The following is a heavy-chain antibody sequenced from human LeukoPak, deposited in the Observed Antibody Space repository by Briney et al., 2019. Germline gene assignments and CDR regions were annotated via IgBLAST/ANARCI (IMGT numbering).Heavy chain of an antibody. CDR3: TRHVRYSYGQGEYFDY. Sequence: GGSLRLSCAASGFTFSGSAMHWVRQASGKGLEWVGRIRSKANSYATAYAASVKGRFTISRDDSKNTAYLQMNSLKTEDTAVYYCTRHVRYSYGQGEYFDYWGQGTLVTVSS. CDR2: IRSKANSYAT. V-gene: IGHV3-73*01. J-gene: IGHJ4*02. D-gene: IGHD5-18*01. CDR1: GFTFSGSA.